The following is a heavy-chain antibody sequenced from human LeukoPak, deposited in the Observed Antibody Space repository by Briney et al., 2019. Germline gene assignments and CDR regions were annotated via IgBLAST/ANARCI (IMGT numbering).Heavy chain of an antibody. CDR3: AREFRGYSYGYGPTFDY. J-gene: IGHJ4*02. V-gene: IGHV1-18*01. CDR1: GYTLTSYG. CDR2: ISAYNGNT. Sequence: GASVNVSCKASGYTLTSYGISWVRQAPGQGLEWRGWISAYNGNTNYAQKLQGRVTMTTDTSTSTAYMELRSLRSDDTAVYYCAREFRGYSYGYGPTFDYWGQGTLVTVSS. D-gene: IGHD5-18*01.